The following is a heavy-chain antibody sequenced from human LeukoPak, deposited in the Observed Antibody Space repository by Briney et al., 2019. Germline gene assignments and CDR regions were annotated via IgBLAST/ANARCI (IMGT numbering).Heavy chain of an antibody. V-gene: IGHV3-23*01. CDR1: GFTFSSYA. D-gene: IGHD6-19*01. CDR3: AKGRIAVWEYYFDS. J-gene: IGHJ4*02. CDR2: ISASGGNT. Sequence: GGSLRLSCAASGFTFSSYAMSWVRQAPGKGLEWVSAISASGGNTYYADSAKGRFTISRDNSKNTLYLQMNSLRAEDTAVYYCAKGRIAVWEYYFDSWGQGTLVTVSS.